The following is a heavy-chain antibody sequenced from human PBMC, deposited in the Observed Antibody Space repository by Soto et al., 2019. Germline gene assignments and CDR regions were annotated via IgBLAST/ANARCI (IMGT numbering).Heavy chain of an antibody. CDR3: AKASGLIAARGHRNPFDY. D-gene: IGHD6-6*01. CDR2: ISGSGGST. CDR1: GFTFSSYA. J-gene: IGHJ4*02. V-gene: IGHV3-23*01. Sequence: GGSLRLSCAASGFTFSSYAMSWVRQAPEKGLKWVTAISGSGGSTYYADSVKGRFTISRDNSKNTLYLQMNSLRAEVTAVYYFAKASGLIAARGHRNPFDYWGQGTLVTVSS.